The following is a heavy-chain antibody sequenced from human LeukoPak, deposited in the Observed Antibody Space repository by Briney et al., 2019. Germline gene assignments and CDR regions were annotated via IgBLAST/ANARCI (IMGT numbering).Heavy chain of an antibody. CDR2: ISAYNGKT. D-gene: IGHD2-2*01. Sequence: ASVKVSCKASSYTFTSSGITWVRQAPGQGLEWMGWISAYNGKTNYAQKLQGRVTMTTDTSTSTAYMELRSLRSDDTAVYYCARVPDIVVVPAAIFTGWFDPWGQGTLVTVSS. CDR3: ARVPDIVVVPAAIFTGWFDP. J-gene: IGHJ5*02. V-gene: IGHV1-18*01. CDR1: SYTFTSSG.